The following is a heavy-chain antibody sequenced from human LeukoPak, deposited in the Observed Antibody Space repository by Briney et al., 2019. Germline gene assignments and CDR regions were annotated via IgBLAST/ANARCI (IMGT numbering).Heavy chain of an antibody. CDR2: FYYTGST. J-gene: IGHJ6*03. D-gene: IGHD3-22*01. V-gene: IGHV4-39*06. Sequence: SETLSLTCTVSGDSISGGRDCWGWIRQPPGKGLEWIGTFYYTGSTYYNPSLRSRVTMSVDTSRNQFALELNTVTAADTAVYYCARMKFYDSTGYSPGHYMDVWGKGTTVTVSS. CDR1: GDSISGGRDC. CDR3: ARMKFYDSTGYSPGHYMDV.